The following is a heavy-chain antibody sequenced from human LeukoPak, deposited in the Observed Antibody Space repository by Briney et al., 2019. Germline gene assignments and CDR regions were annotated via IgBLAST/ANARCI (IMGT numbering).Heavy chain of an antibody. CDR2: INPNSGGT. J-gene: IGHJ4*02. CDR1: GYTFTGYY. Sequence: AASVKVSCKASGYTFTGYYMHWVRQAPGQGLEWMGWINPNSGGTNYAQKFQGRVTMTRDTSISTAYMELSRLRSDDTAVYYCAGDPTTMVTHAYWGQGTLVTVSS. CDR3: AGDPTTMVTHAY. V-gene: IGHV1-2*02. D-gene: IGHD4-23*01.